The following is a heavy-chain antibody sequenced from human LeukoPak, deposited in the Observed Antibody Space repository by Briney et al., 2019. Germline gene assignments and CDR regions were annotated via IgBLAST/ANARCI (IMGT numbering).Heavy chain of an antibody. Sequence: SETLSLTCTVSGGSISSGDYYWSWIRQPPGKGLEWIGYIYYSGSTYYNPSLKSRVTISVDTSKNQFSLKLSSVTAADTAVYYCARGIGDYYFDYWGQGTLVTVSS. V-gene: IGHV4-30-4*01. CDR3: ARGIGDYYFDY. D-gene: IGHD3-16*01. CDR2: IYYSGST. CDR1: GGSISSGDYY. J-gene: IGHJ4*02.